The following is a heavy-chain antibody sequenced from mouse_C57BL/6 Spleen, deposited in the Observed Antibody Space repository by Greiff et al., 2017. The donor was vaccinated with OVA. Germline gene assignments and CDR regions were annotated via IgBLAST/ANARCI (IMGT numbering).Heavy chain of an antibody. CDR3: ARAYDYDVGYFDV. CDR1: GYSITSGYY. J-gene: IGHJ1*03. CDR2: ISYDGSN. V-gene: IGHV3-6*01. D-gene: IGHD2-4*01. Sequence: ESGPGLVKPSQSLSLTCSVTGYSITSGYYWNWIRQFPGNKLEWMGYISYDGSNNYNPSLKNRISITRDTSKNQFFLKLNSVTTEDTATYYCARAYDYDVGYFDVWGTGTTVTVSS.